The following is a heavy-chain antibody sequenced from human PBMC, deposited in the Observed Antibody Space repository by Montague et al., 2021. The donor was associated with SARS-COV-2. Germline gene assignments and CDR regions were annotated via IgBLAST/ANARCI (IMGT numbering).Heavy chain of an antibody. D-gene: IGHD4-23*01. J-gene: IGHJ6*02. CDR1: GGSISSYY. V-gene: IGHV4-59*01. CDR3: ARGGGNSADYYNYTMDV. Sequence: SETLSLTCTVSGGSISSYYWTWIRQPPGKGLESIGYIYHNGSTKYNPSLKSRVTISVDTSKNQFSLKLSSVSVADTAVYYCARGGGNSADYYNYTMDVWGQGTTVTDFS. CDR2: IYHNGST.